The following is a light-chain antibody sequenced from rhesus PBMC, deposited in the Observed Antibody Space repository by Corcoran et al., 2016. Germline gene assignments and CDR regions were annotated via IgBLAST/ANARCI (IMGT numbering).Light chain of an antibody. Sequence: DIQMTQSPSSLSASAGDRVTITCRASQGISTYLNWYQQKTGKAPNRLIYAASSLASGVPSRFIGSGLGTEVTLTISSLQPEDFATYYCLQYNSNPRTFGQGTKVEIK. CDR1: QGISTY. CDR3: LQYNSNPRT. CDR2: AAS. V-gene: IGKV1-43*01. J-gene: IGKJ1*01.